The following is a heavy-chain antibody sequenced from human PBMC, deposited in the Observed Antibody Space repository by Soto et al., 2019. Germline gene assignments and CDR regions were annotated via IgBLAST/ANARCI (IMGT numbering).Heavy chain of an antibody. Sequence: PGGSLRLSCAASGFTFSSYAMSWVRQAPGKGLEWVSAISGSGGSTYYADSVKGRFTISRDNSKNTLYLQMNSLRAEDTAVYYCAKGLAPVTATSFGYYYYGMDVWGQATTLTVTS. J-gene: IGHJ6*02. D-gene: IGHD5-18*01. CDR1: GFTFSSYA. CDR3: AKGLAPVTATSFGYYYYGMDV. CDR2: ISGSGGST. V-gene: IGHV3-23*01.